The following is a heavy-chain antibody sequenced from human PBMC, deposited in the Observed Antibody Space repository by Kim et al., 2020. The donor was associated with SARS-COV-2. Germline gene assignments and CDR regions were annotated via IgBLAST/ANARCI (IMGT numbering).Heavy chain of an antibody. CDR3: ASHTLTTVGSNWFDP. V-gene: IGHV4-39*01. J-gene: IGHJ5*02. Sequence: PSLKSRVTISVDTSKNQFSLKLSSVTAADTAVYYCASHTLTTVGSNWFDPWGQGTLVTVSS. D-gene: IGHD4-4*01.